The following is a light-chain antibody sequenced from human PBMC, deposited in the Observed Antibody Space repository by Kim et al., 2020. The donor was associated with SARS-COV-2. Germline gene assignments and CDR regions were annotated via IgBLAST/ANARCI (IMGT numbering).Light chain of an antibody. CDR1: QIIGNN. Sequence: EVLMTQSPATLSVSPGERVTLSCRASQIIGNNLAWYQQKPGQAPRLLIHGALNRATGVPARLVGSGSGTEFSLTINSLQPEDFAVYYCQQYSDKISFGQGTRLEIK. CDR3: QQYSDKIS. V-gene: IGKV3-15*01. CDR2: GAL. J-gene: IGKJ5*01.